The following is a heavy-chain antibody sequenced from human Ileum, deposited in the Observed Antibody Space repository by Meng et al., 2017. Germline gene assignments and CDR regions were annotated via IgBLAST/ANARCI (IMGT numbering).Heavy chain of an antibody. CDR3: ASGSGSLDY. CDR1: GGSVSSNIAA. Sequence: VQLQRSGPGLVKPSQTLSLTWAVSGGSVSSNIAAWNWIRQSPLRSLEWLGRTYYRSKWYSEYAVSVKSRISIPPDTSKNQFSLQMNSVTPEDTAVYYCASGSGSLDYWGPGTLVTVSS. J-gene: IGHJ4*02. D-gene: IGHD3-3*01. CDR2: TYYRSKWYS. V-gene: IGHV6-1*01.